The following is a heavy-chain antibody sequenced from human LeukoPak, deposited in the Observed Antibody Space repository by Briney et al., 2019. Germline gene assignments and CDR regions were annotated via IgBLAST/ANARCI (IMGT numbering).Heavy chain of an antibody. J-gene: IGHJ4*02. V-gene: IGHV3-30*04. D-gene: IGHD3-9*01. CDR3: ARTTRTTYYDIGGHYFDY. CDR1: GFTFSSYA. CDR2: ISYDGSNK. Sequence: PGRSLRLSCAASGFTFSSYAMHWVRQAPGKGLEWVAVISYDGSNKYYADSVKGRFTISRDNSKNTLYLQMNSLRAEDTAVYYCARTTRTTYYDIGGHYFDYWGQGTLVTVSS.